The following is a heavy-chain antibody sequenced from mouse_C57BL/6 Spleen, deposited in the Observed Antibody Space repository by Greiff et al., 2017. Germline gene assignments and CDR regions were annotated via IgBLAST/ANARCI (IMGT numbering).Heavy chain of an antibody. V-gene: IGHV1-69*01. Sequence: VQLQQPGAELVMPGASVKLSCKASGYTFTSYWMHWVKQRPGQGLEWIGEIDPSDSYTNYNQKFKGKSTLTVDKSSSTAYMRLSSLTSEDSAVYYCARRDDYDVWYFDVWGTGTTVTVSS. CDR2: IDPSDSYT. CDR3: ARRDDYDVWYFDV. D-gene: IGHD2-4*01. CDR1: GYTFTSYW. J-gene: IGHJ1*03.